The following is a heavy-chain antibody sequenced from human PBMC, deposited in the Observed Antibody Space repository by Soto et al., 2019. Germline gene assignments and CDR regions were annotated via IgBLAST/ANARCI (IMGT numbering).Heavy chain of an antibody. D-gene: IGHD3-16*01. CDR3: ARHYGYEGFDD. Sequence: SETLSLTCTVSGGSISSGDYYWSWIRQPPGKGLEWIGYIYYSGSTYYNPSLKSRVTISVDTSKNQFSLKLSSVTAADTAVYSCARHYGYEGFDDWGQGTLVTVSS. J-gene: IGHJ4*02. CDR1: GGSISSGDYY. V-gene: IGHV4-30-4*01. CDR2: IYYSGST.